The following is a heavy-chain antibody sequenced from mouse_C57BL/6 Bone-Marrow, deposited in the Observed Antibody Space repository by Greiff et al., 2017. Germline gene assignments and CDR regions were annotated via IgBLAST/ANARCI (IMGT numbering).Heavy chain of an antibody. V-gene: IGHV1-64*01. D-gene: IGHD2-4*01. CDR3: ASYDYEDYYAMDY. CDR2: IHPNSGST. CDR1: GYTFTSYW. J-gene: IGHJ4*01. Sequence: QVHVKQPGAELVKPGASVKLSCKASGYTFTSYWMHWVKQRPGQGLEWIGMIHPNSGSTNYNEKFKSKATLTVDKSSSTAYMQLSSLTSEDSAVYYCASYDYEDYYAMDYWGQGTSVTVSS.